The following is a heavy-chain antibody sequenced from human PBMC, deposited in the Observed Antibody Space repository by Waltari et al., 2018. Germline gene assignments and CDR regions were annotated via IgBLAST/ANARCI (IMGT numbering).Heavy chain of an antibody. CDR3: ARVDYADG. V-gene: IGHV4-31*01. CDR2: ILFSVSS. Sequence: QVQLQESGPGLVKPSQTLSLTCTVSGGSISSGGYYWSWIRQHPGKGLEWIGYILFSVSSCYKPSLKILVTISVDTSKNQFSLKLSSVTAADTAVYYCARVDYADGWGKGTTVTVSS. J-gene: IGHJ6*04. CDR1: GGSISSGGYY. D-gene: IGHD2-2*01.